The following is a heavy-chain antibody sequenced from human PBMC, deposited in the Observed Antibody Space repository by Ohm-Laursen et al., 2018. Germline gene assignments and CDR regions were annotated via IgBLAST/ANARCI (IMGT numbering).Heavy chain of an antibody. V-gene: IGHV2-70*04. CDR1: GFSLTTREMR. Sequence: PTQTLTLTCTFSGFSLTTREMRVTWIRQPPGKALEWLARIDWDDDKFYTTSLKTRLTISKDTSKNQVVLTMTNVDPVDTATYYCARTSIEASATAFDYWGQGTLVTVSS. D-gene: IGHD6-13*01. J-gene: IGHJ4*02. CDR2: IDWDDDK. CDR3: ARTSIEASATAFDY.